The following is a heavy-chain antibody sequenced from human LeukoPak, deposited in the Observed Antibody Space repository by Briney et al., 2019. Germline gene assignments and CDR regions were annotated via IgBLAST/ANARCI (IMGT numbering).Heavy chain of an antibody. Sequence: GGSLRLSCAASGFTFSSYTMSWVRQAPGKGLERVSGISGRSDSIYYADCVEGRFTISRDYSKSTVDLQMNSLRAEDTAVYYCAREKWERHHCGVDVWGQGTTVTVSS. CDR3: AREKWERHHCGVDV. D-gene: IGHD1-26*01. J-gene: IGHJ6*02. CDR1: GFTFSSYT. V-gene: IGHV3-23*01. CDR2: ISGRSDSI.